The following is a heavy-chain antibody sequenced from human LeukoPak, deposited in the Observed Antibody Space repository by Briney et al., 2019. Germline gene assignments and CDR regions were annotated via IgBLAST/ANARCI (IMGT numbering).Heavy chain of an antibody. D-gene: IGHD3-10*01. V-gene: IGHV4-39*07. J-gene: IGHJ4*02. CDR1: GGSISSSSYY. Sequence: PSETLSLTCTVSGGSISSSSYYWGWIRQPPGKGLEWIGSIYYSGSTYYNPSLKSRVTISVDTSKNQFSLKLSSVTAADTAVYYCARDLKYYYGSGSYQGEFDYWGQGTLVTVSS. CDR2: IYYSGST. CDR3: ARDLKYYYGSGSYQGEFDY.